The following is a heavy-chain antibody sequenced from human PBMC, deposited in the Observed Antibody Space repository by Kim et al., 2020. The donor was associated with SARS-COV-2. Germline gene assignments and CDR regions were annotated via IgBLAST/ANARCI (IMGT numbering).Heavy chain of an antibody. CDR1: GYTFTSYY. V-gene: IGHV1-46*01. CDR3: AREISDSSGYFDYYNYGMDV. Sequence: ASVKVSCKASGYTFTSYYMHWVRQAPGQGLEWMGIINPSGGSTSYAQKFQGRVTMTRDTSTSTVYMELSSLRSEDTAVYYCAREISDSSGYFDYYNYGMDVWGQGTTVTVSS. CDR2: INPSGGST. D-gene: IGHD3-22*01. J-gene: IGHJ6*02.